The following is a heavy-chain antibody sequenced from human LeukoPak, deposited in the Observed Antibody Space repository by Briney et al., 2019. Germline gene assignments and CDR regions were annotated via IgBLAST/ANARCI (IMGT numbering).Heavy chain of an antibody. CDR1: GYTFTSYY. D-gene: IGHD3-22*01. Sequence: ASVKVSCKASGYTFTSYYMHWVRQAPGQGLEWMGVINPSGGSTRYAQKFQGRVTMTRDTSTSTVYMELSSLRSEDTAVYYCASRGRYYDGPIEVGGYYYYYYMDVWGKGTTVTVSS. CDR2: INPSGGST. J-gene: IGHJ6*03. V-gene: IGHV1-46*01. CDR3: ASRGRYYDGPIEVGGYYYYYYMDV.